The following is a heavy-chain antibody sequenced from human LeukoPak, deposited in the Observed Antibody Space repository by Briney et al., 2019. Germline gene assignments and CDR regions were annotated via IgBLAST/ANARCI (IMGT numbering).Heavy chain of an antibody. D-gene: IGHD1-14*01. CDR3: ARHDSAGGFDF. Sequence: GESLKISCKVSGYTFINYWIGWVRQMPGKGLEWMGIIYPGDSDTRYSPSFQGQVTISADKSISTAYLQWSSLKASDTAMYFCARHDSAGGFDFWGQGTLATVSS. CDR1: GYTFINYW. V-gene: IGHV5-51*01. CDR2: IYPGDSDT. J-gene: IGHJ4*02.